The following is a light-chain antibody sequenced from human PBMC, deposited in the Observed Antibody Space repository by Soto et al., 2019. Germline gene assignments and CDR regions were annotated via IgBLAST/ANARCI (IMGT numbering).Light chain of an antibody. J-gene: IGKJ4*01. CDR3: QQLNSYPLT. Sequence: DIQLTQSPSFLSASVGDRVTITYRASQGISSYLAWYQQKPGKATKILIYAASTLQSGVPSRFSGSRSGTEFTLTIGSLQPEDFATDYCQQLNSYPLTFGGGTKVLIK. CDR2: AAS. CDR1: QGISSY. V-gene: IGKV1-9*01.